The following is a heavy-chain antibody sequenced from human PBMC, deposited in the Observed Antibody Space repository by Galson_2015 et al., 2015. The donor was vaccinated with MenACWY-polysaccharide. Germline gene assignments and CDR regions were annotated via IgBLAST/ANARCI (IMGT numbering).Heavy chain of an antibody. J-gene: IGHJ4*01. D-gene: IGHD5-18*01. Sequence: SLRLSCAASGFTFTSYAMSWVRQAPGKGLEWVSSIRSSGPNTYYADSVKGRFTISRDNSKNTLYLQMNSLRAEDTAVYYCARVRYRSGKSQFAYCGHGSLVAASS. V-gene: IGHV3-23*01. CDR3: ARVRYRSGKSQFAY. CDR2: IRSSGPNT. CDR1: GFTFTSYA.